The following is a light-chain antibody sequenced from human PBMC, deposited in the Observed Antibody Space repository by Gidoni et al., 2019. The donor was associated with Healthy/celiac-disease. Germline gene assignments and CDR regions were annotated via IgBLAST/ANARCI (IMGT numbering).Light chain of an antibody. CDR3: QQYNSPIFT. CDR1: QSISSW. J-gene: IGKJ3*01. V-gene: IGKV1-5*01. CDR2: DAS. Sequence: DIQRPNSPSTLSASVGDRVTITCRASQSISSWLAWYQQKPGKAPKLLLYDASRLESGVPSRFSGSGSGTEFTLTISSLQPDDFATYYCQQYNSPIFTFGPGTKVDIK.